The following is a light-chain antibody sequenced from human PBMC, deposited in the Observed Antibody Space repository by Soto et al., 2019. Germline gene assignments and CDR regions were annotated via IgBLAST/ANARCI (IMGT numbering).Light chain of an antibody. CDR3: QQYYSYPFT. CDR2: GAS. V-gene: IGKV1-8*01. J-gene: IGKJ3*01. Sequence: AIRMTQSPSSFSASTGDRVTITCRASQGTSSYLAWYQQKPGKGPKLLIYGASTLQSGVPSRFSGSGSGTDFTLTISYPQSDDFATYYCQQYYSYPFTFGPGTKVDIK. CDR1: QGTSSY.